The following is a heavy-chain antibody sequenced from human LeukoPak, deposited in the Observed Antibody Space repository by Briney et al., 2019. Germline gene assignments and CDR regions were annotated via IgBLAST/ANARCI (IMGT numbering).Heavy chain of an antibody. CDR1: GCTFTSYG. CDR2: ISAYNGNT. Sequence: RASVKVSCKASGCTFTSYGNSWVRQAPGQGLEWMGWISAYNGNTNYAQKLQGRVTMTTDTSTSTAYMELRSLRSDDTAVYYCARDYWYGSGSYYNWFDPWGQGTLVTVSS. CDR3: ARDYWYGSGSYYNWFDP. J-gene: IGHJ5*02. D-gene: IGHD3-10*01. V-gene: IGHV1-18*01.